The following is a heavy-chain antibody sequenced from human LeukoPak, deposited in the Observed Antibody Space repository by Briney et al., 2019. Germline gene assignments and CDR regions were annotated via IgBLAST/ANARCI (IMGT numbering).Heavy chain of an antibody. CDR3: ARFGYSSGSY. J-gene: IGHJ4*02. D-gene: IGHD6-19*01. V-gene: IGHV4-61*01. CDR1: GGSVSSGSYY. CDR2: IYYSGST. Sequence: SETLSLTCTVSGGSVSSGSYYWSWIRQPPGKGLEWIGYIYYSGSTNYSPSLKSRVTISVDTSKNQFSLKLSSVTAADTAVYYCARFGYSSGSYWGQGTLVTVSS.